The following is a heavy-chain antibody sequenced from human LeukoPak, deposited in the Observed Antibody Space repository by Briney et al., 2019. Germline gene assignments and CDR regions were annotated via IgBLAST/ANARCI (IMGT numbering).Heavy chain of an antibody. CDR2: IDYDGTTT. D-gene: IGHD3-16*01. CDR3: VRSRWGGFDH. CDR1: GFTFSSFW. Sequence: SGGSLRLSCAASGFTFSSFWMHWVRQAPGKGLVWVSRIDYDGTTTAYADSVKGRFTISRDNAKNTLFLQLNSLRVEDTAVYFCVRSRWGGFDHWGQGNLVTVSS. J-gene: IGHJ4*01. V-gene: IGHV3-74*01.